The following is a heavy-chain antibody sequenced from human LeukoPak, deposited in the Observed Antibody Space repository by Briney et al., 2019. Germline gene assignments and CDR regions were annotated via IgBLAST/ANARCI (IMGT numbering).Heavy chain of an antibody. V-gene: IGHV1-2*02. J-gene: IGHJ4*02. CDR2: INPDTGGT. Sequence: ASVEVSRKASGYTFTGYYLHWVRQAPAQGLEWMGWINPDTGGTTYAQKFQGRVPMTSDTSISTAYMELSRLRSDDTAEYYCARDRNGPVYSREFDFWGQGTLVTVSS. D-gene: IGHD6-13*01. CDR3: ARDRNGPVYSREFDF. CDR1: GYTFTGYY.